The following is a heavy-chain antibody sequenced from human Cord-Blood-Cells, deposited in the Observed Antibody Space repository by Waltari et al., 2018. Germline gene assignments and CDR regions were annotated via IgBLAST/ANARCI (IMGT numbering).Heavy chain of an antibody. CDR2: IKQDGSEK. CDR1: GFTFSSHW. Sequence: EVQLVESGGGLVQPGGSLRRSGAASGFTFSSHWMSSFRQAPGKGLEWVANIKQDGSEKYYVDSVKGRFTISRDNAKNSLYLQMNSLRAEDTAVYYCARIRIVRALDIWGQGTMVTVSS. J-gene: IGHJ3*02. CDR3: ARIRIVRALDI. D-gene: IGHD6-6*01. V-gene: IGHV3-7*01.